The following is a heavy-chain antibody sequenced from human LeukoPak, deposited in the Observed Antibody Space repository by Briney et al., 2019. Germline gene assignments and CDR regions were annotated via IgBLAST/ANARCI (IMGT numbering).Heavy chain of an antibody. D-gene: IGHD2-8*01. V-gene: IGHV1-2*02. CDR1: GYTFTGYY. J-gene: IGHJ3*02. Sequence: ASVKVSCKASGYTFTGYYMHWVRQAPGQGLEWMGWINPNSGGTNYAQKFQGRVTTTRDASITTAYMELSSLRSDDTAVYYCSKGVGAFDIWGQGTMVTVSS. CDR2: INPNSGGT. CDR3: SKGVGAFDI.